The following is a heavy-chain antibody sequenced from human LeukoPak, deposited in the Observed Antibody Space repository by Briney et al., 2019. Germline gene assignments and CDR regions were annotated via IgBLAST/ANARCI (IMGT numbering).Heavy chain of an antibody. CDR3: AKGTRQYSYYYFDY. J-gene: IGHJ4*02. D-gene: IGHD1-14*01. CDR2: ISSTGNTI. CDR1: GFTLSSYE. Sequence: PGGSLRLSCTASGFTLSSYEMNWVRQAPGKGLEWVSYISSTGNTIYYPDSVKGRFTISRDNAKNLLYLQVNSLRAEDTAVYYCAKGTRQYSYYYFDYWGQGTLVTVSS. V-gene: IGHV3-48*03.